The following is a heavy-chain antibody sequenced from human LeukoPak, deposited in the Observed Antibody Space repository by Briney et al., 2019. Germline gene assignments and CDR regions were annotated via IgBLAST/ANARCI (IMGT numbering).Heavy chain of an antibody. D-gene: IGHD3-22*01. CDR3: ARTPFYYDDSGYFYDYYYYCMDV. CDR1: AFDDSDNY. V-gene: IGHV3-53*01. Sequence: GESLSLSRGAYAFDDSDNYKNWVPPAPGKALQWVSVFCSSGTKYYAVSVKVRFTISRGNSEHILSLPMDSVRSEHTAVYHWARTPFYYDDSGYFYDYYYYCMDVWGQGTTVTVSS. CDR2: FCSSGTK. J-gene: IGHJ6*02.